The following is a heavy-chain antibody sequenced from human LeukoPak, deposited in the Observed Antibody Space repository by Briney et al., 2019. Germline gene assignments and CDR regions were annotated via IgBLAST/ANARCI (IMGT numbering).Heavy chain of an antibody. D-gene: IGHD5-24*01. CDR2: ISAYNGNT. CDR3: ARDTEMATITYYYYGMDV. Sequence: GASVKVSCKASGYTFTSYGISWVRQAPGQGLEWMGWISAYNGNTNYAQKLQGRVTMTTATYTSTGYMELRSLRSADTAVYYCARDTEMATITYYYYGMDVWGQGTTVTVSS. V-gene: IGHV1-18*01. J-gene: IGHJ6*02. CDR1: GYTFTSYG.